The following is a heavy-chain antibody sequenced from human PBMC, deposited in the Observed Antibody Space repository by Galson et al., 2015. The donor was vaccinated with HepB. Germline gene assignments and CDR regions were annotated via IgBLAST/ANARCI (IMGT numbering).Heavy chain of an antibody. CDR3: AREFTSSSWYEKDDAFDI. D-gene: IGHD6-13*01. V-gene: IGHV3-30-3*01. J-gene: IGHJ3*02. CDR1: GFTFSSYA. CDR2: LSYDGSNK. Sequence: SLRLSCAASGFTFSSYAMHWVRQAPGKGLEWVAILSYDGSNKYYADSVKGRFTISRDNSKNTLYLQMYSLRAEDTAVYYCAREFTSSSWYEKDDAFDIWGQGTMVTVS.